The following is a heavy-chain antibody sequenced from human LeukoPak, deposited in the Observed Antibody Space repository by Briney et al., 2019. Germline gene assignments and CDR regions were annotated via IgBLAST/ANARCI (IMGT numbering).Heavy chain of an antibody. D-gene: IGHD1-7*01. CDR3: AGAPAGITGTQGEDY. CDR1: GGSISSGGYY. V-gene: IGHV4-31*03. J-gene: IGHJ4*02. Sequence: QTLSLTCTVSGGSISSGGYYWSWIRQHPGKGLEWIGYIYYSGSTYYNPSLKSRVTISVDTSKNQFSLKLSSVTAADTAVYYCAGAPAGITGTQGEDYWGQGTLVTVSS. CDR2: IYYSGST.